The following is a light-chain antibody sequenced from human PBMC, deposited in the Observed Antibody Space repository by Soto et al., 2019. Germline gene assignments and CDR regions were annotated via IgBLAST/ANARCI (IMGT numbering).Light chain of an antibody. CDR1: QNVDSNY. V-gene: IGKV3-20*01. CDR2: GAS. CDR3: QQYGSLSWT. J-gene: IGKJ1*01. Sequence: EIVLTQSPGTLSLSPGERATLSCRASQNVDSNYLAWYQQKPGQAPRIIIFGASGRATVIPDRFSGSGSGTDFTLTISRLEPEDFAVYYWQQYGSLSWTFGQGTKVEIK.